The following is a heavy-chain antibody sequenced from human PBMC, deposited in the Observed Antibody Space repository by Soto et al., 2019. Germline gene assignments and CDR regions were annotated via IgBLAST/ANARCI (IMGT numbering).Heavy chain of an antibody. V-gene: IGHV4-59*13. J-gene: IGHJ4*02. CDR2: FYYSGST. D-gene: IGHD7-27*01. Sequence: QVQLQESGPGLVKPSETLSLPCTVSGASINTYYWGWIRQPPGKGLECVGYFYYSGSTIYNPSLRGRVTTSVDTATNQFPLKLNSVIAADTAVYYCARGNGDLQFDSWCQGTLVVVSS. CDR3: ARGNGDLQFDS. CDR1: GASINTYY.